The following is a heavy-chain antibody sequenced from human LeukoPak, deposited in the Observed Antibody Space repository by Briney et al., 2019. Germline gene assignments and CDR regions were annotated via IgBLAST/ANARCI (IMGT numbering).Heavy chain of an antibody. CDR1: GFPFSSYA. CDR3: VKGDGITGTTGAFDI. Sequence: GGSLRLSCSASGFPFSSYAMHWVRQAPGKGLEYVSAISSNGGSTYYADSVKGRFTISRDNSKNTLYLQMSSLRAEDTAVYYCVKGDGITGTTGAFDIWGQGTMVTVSS. CDR2: ISSNGGST. J-gene: IGHJ3*02. V-gene: IGHV3-64D*09. D-gene: IGHD1-7*01.